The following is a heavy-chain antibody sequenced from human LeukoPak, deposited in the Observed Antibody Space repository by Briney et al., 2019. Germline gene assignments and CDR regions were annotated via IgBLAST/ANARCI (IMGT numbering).Heavy chain of an antibody. Sequence: PSATLSLTCTVSGGSISSYYWSWIRQRPGKGLEWFGYIYYSGSTNYNPSLKSRVTISVDTSKTQFSLKLSSVTAADTAVYYCARVWFIAVAGTGAFDIWGQGTMVTVSS. V-gene: IGHV4-59*01. CDR2: IYYSGST. CDR3: ARVWFIAVAGTGAFDI. CDR1: GGSISSYY. D-gene: IGHD6-19*01. J-gene: IGHJ3*02.